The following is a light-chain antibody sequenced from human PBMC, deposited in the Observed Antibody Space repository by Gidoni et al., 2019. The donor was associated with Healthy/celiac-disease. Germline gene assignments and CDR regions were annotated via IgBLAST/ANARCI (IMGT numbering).Light chain of an antibody. Sequence: EIVLTQFPGPLALSPGERATLSCRARQSVSSSYLSWYQQKPGQAPRLLIYGASSRTTSIPDRCSSGGSAADFTLTISRLEAEDVAVYYCQQYGSSPPWTFGQGTKVEIK. J-gene: IGKJ1*01. CDR1: QSVSSSY. CDR2: GAS. V-gene: IGKV3-20*01. CDR3: QQYGSSPPWT.